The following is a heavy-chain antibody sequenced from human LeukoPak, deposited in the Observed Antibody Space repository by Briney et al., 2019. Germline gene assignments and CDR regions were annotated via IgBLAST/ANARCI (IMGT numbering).Heavy chain of an antibody. D-gene: IGHD2-15*01. CDR1: GYTFTSYG. CDR3: ARDNLAAIAGWGLDY. Sequence: GASVKVSFKASGYTFTSYGISWVRQAPGQGLEWMGWISAYNGNTYYAPNLQGRVTMTTDTSTSTVYMELRSLRSDDMAVYYCARDNLAAIAGWGLDYWGQGTLVTVSS. V-gene: IGHV1-18*03. J-gene: IGHJ4*02. CDR2: ISAYNGNT.